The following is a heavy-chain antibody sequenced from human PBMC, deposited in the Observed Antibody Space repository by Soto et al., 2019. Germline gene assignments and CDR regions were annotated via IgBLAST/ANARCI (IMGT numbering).Heavy chain of an antibody. CDR1: GFTFSSYA. CDR2: ISGSGGST. V-gene: IGHV3-23*01. CDR3: AKIPQGYCSGGSCYKLPPYFDY. J-gene: IGHJ4*02. Sequence: PGGSLRLSCAASGFTFSSYAMSWVRQAPGKGLEWVSAISGSGGSTYYADSVKGRFTISRDNSKNTLYLQMNSLRAEDTAVYYCAKIPQGYCSGGSCYKLPPYFDYWGQGTLVTVSS. D-gene: IGHD2-15*01.